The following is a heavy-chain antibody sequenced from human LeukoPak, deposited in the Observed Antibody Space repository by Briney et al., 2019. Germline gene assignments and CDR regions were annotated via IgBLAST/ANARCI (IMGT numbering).Heavy chain of an antibody. Sequence: GGSLRLSCAASGFTFSSYWMSWVRQAPGKGLEWVSVIYSGGSTYYADSVKGRFTISRDNSKNTLYLQMNSLRAEDTAVYYCARAATLGSGSYYNPLAYYFDYWGQGTLVTVSS. D-gene: IGHD3-10*01. CDR3: ARAATLGSGSYYNPLAYYFDY. CDR2: IYSGGST. V-gene: IGHV3-53*01. J-gene: IGHJ4*02. CDR1: GFTFSSYW.